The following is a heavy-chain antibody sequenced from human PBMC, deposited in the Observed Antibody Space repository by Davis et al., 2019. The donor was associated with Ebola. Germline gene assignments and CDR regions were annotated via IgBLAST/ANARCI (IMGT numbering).Heavy chain of an antibody. J-gene: IGHJ3*02. CDR1: GYTFTSYG. V-gene: IGHV1-18*01. CDR2: ISAYNGNT. Sequence: ASVKVSCKASGYTFTSYGISWVRQAPGQGLEWMGWISAYNGNTNYAQKLQGRVTMTTDTSTSTAYMELRSLRSDDTAVYYCAREGTAAGNQHAFDIWGQGTMVTVSS. CDR3: AREGTAAGNQHAFDI. D-gene: IGHD6-13*01.